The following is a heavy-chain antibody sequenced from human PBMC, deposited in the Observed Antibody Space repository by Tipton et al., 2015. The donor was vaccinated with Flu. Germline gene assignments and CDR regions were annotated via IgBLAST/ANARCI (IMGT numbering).Heavy chain of an antibody. Sequence: TLSLTCAVSGYSISSGHYWGWLRQPPGKGLEWIGSIYLSGSTYYNPSLKSRITISVDTSKNQFSLKLSSVTAADTAVYYCARDQGPGYCSGGTCSYDYWGQGSLVTVSS. CDR3: ARDQGPGYCSGGTCSYDY. V-gene: IGHV4-38-2*02. D-gene: IGHD2-15*01. J-gene: IGHJ4*02. CDR1: GYSISSGHY. CDR2: IYLSGST.